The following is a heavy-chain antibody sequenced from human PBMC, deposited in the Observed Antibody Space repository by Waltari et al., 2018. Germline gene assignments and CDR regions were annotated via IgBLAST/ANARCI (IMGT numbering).Heavy chain of an antibody. CDR1: GYTFTGSY. D-gene: IGHD6-6*01. CDR2: ISPNSGDT. J-gene: IGHJ4*02. CDR3: ARPGDFSTSSEFDY. V-gene: IGHV1-2*02. Sequence: QVQLVQSGAEVKKPGASVKVSCKASGYTFTGSYIHWVRQAPGQGLEWMGWISPNSGDTSYAQKFQGRVTMTRDTSISTAYMELSRLRSDDTAVYYCARPGDFSTSSEFDYWGQGTLVTVSS.